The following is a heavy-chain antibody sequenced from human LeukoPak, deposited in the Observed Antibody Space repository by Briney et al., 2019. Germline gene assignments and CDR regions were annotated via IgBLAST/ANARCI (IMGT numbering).Heavy chain of an antibody. D-gene: IGHD3-10*01. Sequence: GGSLRLSCAASGFTSSDYHMDWVRQAPGRGLEGVGRIRNRASSYTTEYAASVKGRFTISRDASKNSLFLQMNSLKTEDTAVYYCARILWSGIFYNDYWGQGTLVTVSS. CDR2: IRNRASSYTT. J-gene: IGHJ4*02. CDR3: ARILWSGIFYNDY. V-gene: IGHV3-72*01. CDR1: GFTSSDYH.